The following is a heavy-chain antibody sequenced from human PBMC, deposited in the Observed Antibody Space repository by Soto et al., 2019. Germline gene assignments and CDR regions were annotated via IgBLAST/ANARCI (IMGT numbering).Heavy chain of an antibody. Sequence: GGSLRLSCAASGFTFSDYYMSWIRQAPGKGLDWISYIHGRDNTIFYADSVRGRVTISRDNSKNSVYLQMNSLRADDTAIYYCARGEWGSSSFPYYFDFWGLGILVTVSS. J-gene: IGHJ4*02. V-gene: IGHV3-11*01. CDR1: GFTFSDYY. CDR2: IHGRDNTI. D-gene: IGHD6-6*01. CDR3: ARGEWGSSSFPYYFDF.